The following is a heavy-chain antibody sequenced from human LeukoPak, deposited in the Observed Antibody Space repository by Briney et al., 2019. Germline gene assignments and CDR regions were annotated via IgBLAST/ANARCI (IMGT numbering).Heavy chain of an antibody. CDR3: ARYYYNDNGYSEDAFGI. Sequence: GGSLRLSCAASGFTFSRYWMTWVRQAPGKGLEWVANIKEDGSEKNYVDSMKGRFTISRDNAKNSLYLQMNSLRAEDTAVYYCARYYYNDNGYSEDAFGIWGQGTMVTVSS. CDR1: GFTFSRYW. CDR2: IKEDGSEK. J-gene: IGHJ3*02. V-gene: IGHV3-7*01. D-gene: IGHD3-22*01.